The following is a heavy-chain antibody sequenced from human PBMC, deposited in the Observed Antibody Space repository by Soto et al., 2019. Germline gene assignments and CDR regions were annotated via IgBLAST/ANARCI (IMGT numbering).Heavy chain of an antibody. CDR1: GGSISSYY. CDR2: VYYSGNT. Sequence: SETLSLTCTVSGGSISSYYWSWIRQPPGKGLEWIGYVYYSGNTNYNPSLRSRVTVSLDTSKNQFSLKLSSVTAADTAVYYCARRTWFGDYGWFDPWGQGTLVTVSS. D-gene: IGHD3-10*01. J-gene: IGHJ5*02. V-gene: IGHV4-59*08. CDR3: ARRTWFGDYGWFDP.